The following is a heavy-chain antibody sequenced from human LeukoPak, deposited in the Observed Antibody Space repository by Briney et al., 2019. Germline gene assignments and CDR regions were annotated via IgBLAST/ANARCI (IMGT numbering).Heavy chain of an antibody. J-gene: IGHJ4*02. V-gene: IGHV4-61*02. CDR3: ARASWFGESTTDY. CDR1: GGSISSGSYY. CDR2: IYTSGST. D-gene: IGHD3-10*01. Sequence: SETLSLTCTVSGGSISSGSYYWSWIRQPAGKGLEWIGRIYTSGSTNHNPSLKSRVTISVDTSKNQFSLKLSSVTAADTAVYYCARASWFGESTTDYWGQGTLVTVSS.